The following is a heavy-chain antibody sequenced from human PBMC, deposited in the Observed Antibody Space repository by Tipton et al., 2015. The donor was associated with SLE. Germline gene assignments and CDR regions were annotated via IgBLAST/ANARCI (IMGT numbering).Heavy chain of an antibody. CDR1: GDSISSSSYY. Sequence: GLVKPSETLSLTCIVSGDSISSSSYYWGWIRQPPGKGLEWVGTVYYTGNTFYNPSLKSRVTISADTSKNELSLKLISVTAADTAVYYCSRAPPYSNFRVGFAYYGMDVWGQGATVTVSS. D-gene: IGHD6-13*01. V-gene: IGHV4-39*07. CDR2: VYYTGNT. CDR3: SRAPPYSNFRVGFAYYGMDV. J-gene: IGHJ6*02.